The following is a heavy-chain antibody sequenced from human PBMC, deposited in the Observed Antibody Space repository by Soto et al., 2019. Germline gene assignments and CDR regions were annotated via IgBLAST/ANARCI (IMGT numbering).Heavy chain of an antibody. J-gene: IGHJ5*02. CDR3: ARAPGTKQELGGARFDP. Sequence: QVQLVQSGAEVKKPGSSVKVSCKASGGTFSSYTISWVRQAPGQGLEWMGRIIPILGIANYAQKFQGRVTITADKSTSTAYMELSSLRSEDTTVYYWARAPGTKQELGGARFDPWGQGTLVTVSS. D-gene: IGHD1-7*01. V-gene: IGHV1-69*02. CDR1: GGTFSSYT. CDR2: IIPILGIA.